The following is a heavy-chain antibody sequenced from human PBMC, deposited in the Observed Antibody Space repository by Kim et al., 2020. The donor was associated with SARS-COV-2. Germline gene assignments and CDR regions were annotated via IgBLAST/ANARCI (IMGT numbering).Heavy chain of an antibody. D-gene: IGHD1-26*01. V-gene: IGHV3-53*01. CDR1: GFTVSSNY. Sequence: GGSLRLSCAASGFTVSSNYMSWVRQAPGKGLEWVSVIYSGGSTYYADSVKGRFTISRDNSKNTLYLQMNSLRAEDTAVYYCARDGGVGATNYFDYWGQGTLVTVSS. CDR2: IYSGGST. CDR3: ARDGGVGATNYFDY. J-gene: IGHJ4*02.